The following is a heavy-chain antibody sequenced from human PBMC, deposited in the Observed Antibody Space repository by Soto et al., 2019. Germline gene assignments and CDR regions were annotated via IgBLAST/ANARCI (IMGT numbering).Heavy chain of an antibody. CDR1: GYTFTGYY. D-gene: IGHD6-19*01. V-gene: IGHV1-2*02. CDR3: ARYIAVAGIYDY. CDR2: INPNSGGT. J-gene: IGHJ4*02. Sequence: ASVKVSCKASGYTFTGYYMHWVRQAPGQGLEWMGWINPNSGGTSYAQKFQGRVTMTRDTSISTAYMELSRLRSDDTAVYYCARYIAVAGIYDYWGQGTLVTVSS.